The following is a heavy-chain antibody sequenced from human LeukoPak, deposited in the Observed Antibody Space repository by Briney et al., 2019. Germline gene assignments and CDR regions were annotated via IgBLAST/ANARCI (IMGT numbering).Heavy chain of an antibody. CDR3: ACGSGSFFDS. CDR1: GFTFTSYW. CDR2: INSDGSST. D-gene: IGHD3-10*01. J-gene: IGHJ4*02. Sequence: PGGSLRLSCAASGFTFTSYWMHRVRQAPGKGLVWVSRINSDGSSTVYADSVKGRFSISRDNAKNTLYLQMNSLRAEDTAVYYCACGSGSFFDSWGQGTLVTVSS. V-gene: IGHV3-74*01.